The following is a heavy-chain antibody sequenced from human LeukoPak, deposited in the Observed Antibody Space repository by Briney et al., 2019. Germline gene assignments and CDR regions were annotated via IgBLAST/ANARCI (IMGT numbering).Heavy chain of an antibody. CDR2: INPNSGGT. J-gene: IGHJ3*02. V-gene: IGHV1-2*02. D-gene: IGHD5-12*01. CDR3: ARAGYSGYPPQDDPFDI. CDR1: GYTFTGYY. Sequence: ASVKVSCKASGYTFTGYYMHWVRQAPGQGLEWMGWINPNSGGTNYAQKFQGRVTMTRDTSISTAYMELSRLRSDDTAVYYCARAGYSGYPPQDDPFDIWGQGTMVTVSS.